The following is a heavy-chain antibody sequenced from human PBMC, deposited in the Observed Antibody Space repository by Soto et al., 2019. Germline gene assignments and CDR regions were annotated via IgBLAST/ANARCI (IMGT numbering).Heavy chain of an antibody. CDR3: AITSRLWSN. Sequence: PSETLSLSCTVSGGSISSSSYYWGWIRQPPGKGLEWIGSIYYSGSTYYNPSLKSRVTISVDTSKNQFSLKLSSVTAADTAVYYCAITSRLWSNWGQGTLVTVSS. V-gene: IGHV4-39*01. D-gene: IGHD5-18*01. J-gene: IGHJ4*02. CDR1: GGSISSSSYY. CDR2: IYYSGST.